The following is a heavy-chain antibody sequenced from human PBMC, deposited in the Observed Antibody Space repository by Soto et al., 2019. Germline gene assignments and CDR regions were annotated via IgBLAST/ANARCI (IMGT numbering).Heavy chain of an antibody. V-gene: IGHV3-21*02. CDR2: INSRSFYI. J-gene: IGHJ6*02. Sequence: EVQLVESGGGLVKPGGSLRLSCAASGFSFSIYSMDWVRQAPGKGLEWVASINSRSFYIYHADSVKGRFTISRDNAKNSLYLEMNSLRDEDTAVYYCVRGDMLGTASYGMDVWGQGTTVTVS. CDR1: GFSFSIYS. CDR3: VRGDMLGTASYGMDV. D-gene: IGHD5-12*01.